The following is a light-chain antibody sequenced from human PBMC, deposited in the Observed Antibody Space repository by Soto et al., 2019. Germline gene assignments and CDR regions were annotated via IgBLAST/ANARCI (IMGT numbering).Light chain of an antibody. J-gene: IGKJ1*01. Sequence: VVTKSAYALSLPPGERATLSCRASQSISSYLAWHQQKPGQAPRLLIYDASSRATGIPARFSGSGSGTDFTLTISSLEPEDFAVYYCQQRSNWRWTFGQGTKVDIK. CDR2: DAS. CDR3: QQRSNWRWT. CDR1: QSISSY. V-gene: IGKV3-11*01.